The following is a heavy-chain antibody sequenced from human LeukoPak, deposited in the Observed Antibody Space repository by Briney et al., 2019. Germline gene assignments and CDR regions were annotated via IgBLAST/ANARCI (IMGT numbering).Heavy chain of an antibody. J-gene: IGHJ5*02. D-gene: IGHD3-10*01. CDR3: ASAEYYYYGSGSYNWFDP. V-gene: IGHV4-39*07. CDR1: GGSISSSSYY. CDR2: IYYSGST. Sequence: SETLSLTCTVSGGSISSSSYYWGWIRQPPGKGLEWIGSIYYSGSTYYNPSLKSRVTMSVDTSKNQFSLKLSSVTAADTAVYYCASAEYYYYGSGSYNWFDPWGQGTLVTVSS.